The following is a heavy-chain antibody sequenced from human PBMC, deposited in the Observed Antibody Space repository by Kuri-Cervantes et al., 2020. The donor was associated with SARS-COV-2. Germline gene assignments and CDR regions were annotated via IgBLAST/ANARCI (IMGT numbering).Heavy chain of an antibody. V-gene: IGHV3-66*03. J-gene: IGHJ4*02. CDR1: GFTVSSNY. D-gene: IGHD1-1*01. CDR3: ARDLGTIQGRDY. Sequence: GGSLRLSCAASGFTVSSNYMSWVRQAPGKGLEWVSVIYSCGSTYYADSVKGRFTISRDNSKNTLYLQVNSLRAEDTAVYYCARDLGTIQGRDYWGQGTLVTVSS. CDR2: IYSCGST.